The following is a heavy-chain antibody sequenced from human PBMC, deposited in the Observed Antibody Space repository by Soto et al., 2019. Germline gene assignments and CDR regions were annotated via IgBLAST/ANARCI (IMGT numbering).Heavy chain of an antibody. V-gene: IGHV1-69*06. D-gene: IGHD3-10*01. CDR1: VGTFSSYA. J-gene: IGHJ3*02. CDR2: IIPIFGTT. CDR3: ARDKSGAFDI. Sequence: SVEFSCKASVGTFSSYAISWVRQAPGQGHEWMGWIIPIFGTTNYTQKFQGRVTITADKSTSTAYMELSSLRSEDTAVYYCARDKSGAFDIWGQGTMVTVSS.